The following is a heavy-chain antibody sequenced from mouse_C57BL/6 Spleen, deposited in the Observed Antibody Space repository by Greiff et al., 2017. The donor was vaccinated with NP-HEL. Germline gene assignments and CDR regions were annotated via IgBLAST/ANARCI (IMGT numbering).Heavy chain of an antibody. D-gene: IGHD2-3*01. Sequence: VQLKESGAELVRPGASVKLSCTASGFNIKDDYMHWVKQRPEQGLEWIGWIDPENGDTEYASKFQGKATITADTSSNTAYLQLSSLTSEDTAVYDCTTGDGYLFDYWGQGTTLTVSS. J-gene: IGHJ2*01. CDR1: GFNIKDDY. V-gene: IGHV14-4*01. CDR2: IDPENGDT. CDR3: TTGDGYLFDY.